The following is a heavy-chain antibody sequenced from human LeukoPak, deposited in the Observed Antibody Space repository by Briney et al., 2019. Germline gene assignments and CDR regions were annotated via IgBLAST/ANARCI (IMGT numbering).Heavy chain of an antibody. Sequence: ASVTVSCKASGYTFTNYGISWVRQAPGQGLEWMGWISAYNGNTKYAQTIQGRVTMTTDTSTSTAYMELRSLRSDDTAVYYCARVSGSRTTYNWFGPWGQETLVTVSS. CDR2: ISAYNGNT. CDR3: ARVSGSRTTYNWFGP. V-gene: IGHV1-18*01. J-gene: IGHJ5*02. D-gene: IGHD1-1*01. CDR1: GYTFTNYG.